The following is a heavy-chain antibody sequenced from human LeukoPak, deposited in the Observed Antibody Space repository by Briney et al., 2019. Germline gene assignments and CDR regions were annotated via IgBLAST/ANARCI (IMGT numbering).Heavy chain of an antibody. D-gene: IGHD6-13*01. Sequence: GGSLRLSCAASGFTFSSYWMSWVRQAPGEGLEWVAKINQDGTEKAYVDSVRGRFTISRDNAKNSLFLQMNSLRAEDTAVYYCARGPLIAAAGTRWGQGTLVTVSS. V-gene: IGHV3-7*03. CDR3: ARGPLIAAAGTR. J-gene: IGHJ4*02. CDR2: INQDGTEK. CDR1: GFTFSSYW.